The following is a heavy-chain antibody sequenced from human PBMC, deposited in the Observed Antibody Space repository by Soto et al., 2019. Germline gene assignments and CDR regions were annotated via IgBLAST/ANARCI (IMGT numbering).Heavy chain of an antibody. Sequence: QVQLVESGGGVVQPGRSLRLSCAASGFTFSSYGMHWVRQAPGKGLEWVAVIWYDGSNKYYADSVKGRFTISRDNSKNTLYLQMNSLRDEDTAVYYCARDGGGITMVRGGTHYGMDVWGQGTTVTVSS. CDR1: GFTFSSYG. J-gene: IGHJ6*02. CDR3: ARDGGGITMVRGGTHYGMDV. CDR2: IWYDGSNK. V-gene: IGHV3-33*01. D-gene: IGHD3-10*01.